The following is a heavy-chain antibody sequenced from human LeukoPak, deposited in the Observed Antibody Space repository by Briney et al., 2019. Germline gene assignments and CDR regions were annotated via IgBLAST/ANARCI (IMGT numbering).Heavy chain of an antibody. D-gene: IGHD5-18*01. V-gene: IGHV3-30*19. CDR3: ARALRGYSYGYFDY. CDR2: ISYDGSNK. Sequence: GGSLRLSCAASGFTFSSYGMHWVRQAPGKGLEWVAVISYDGSNKYYADSVKGRFTISRDNSKNTLYLQMNSLRAEDTAVYYCARALRGYSYGYFDYWGQGTLVTVSS. J-gene: IGHJ4*02. CDR1: GFTFSSYG.